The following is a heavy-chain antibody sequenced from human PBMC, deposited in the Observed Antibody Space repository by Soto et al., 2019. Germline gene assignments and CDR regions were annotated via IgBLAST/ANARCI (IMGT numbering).Heavy chain of an antibody. J-gene: IGHJ5*02. CDR1: GGTFSSYA. V-gene: IGHV1-69*06. D-gene: IGHD1-7*01. Sequence: QVQLVQSGAEVKKPGSSVKVSCKASGGTFSSYAISWVRQAPGQGLEWMGGIIPIFGTANYAQKFQGRVTITADKSTSTAYMELSSLRSEDTAVYYCARDLYGATGTTNWFDPRGQGTLVTVSS. CDR2: IIPIFGTA. CDR3: ARDLYGATGTTNWFDP.